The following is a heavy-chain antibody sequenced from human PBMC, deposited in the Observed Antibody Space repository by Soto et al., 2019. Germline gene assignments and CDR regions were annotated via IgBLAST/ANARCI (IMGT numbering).Heavy chain of an antibody. CDR1: GFTFSSYG. Sequence: GSLRLSCAASGFTFSSYGMHWVRQAPGKGLECVAVIWYDGSNKYNADSVKGRFTISRDYSKNTLYLQMNSLRAEETAVYYCVSGVGVVKGYYYHGMDVWGQGTTVAVSS. D-gene: IGHD3-3*01. J-gene: IGHJ6*02. CDR3: VSGVGVVKGYYYHGMDV. CDR2: IWYDGSNK. V-gene: IGHV3-33*01.